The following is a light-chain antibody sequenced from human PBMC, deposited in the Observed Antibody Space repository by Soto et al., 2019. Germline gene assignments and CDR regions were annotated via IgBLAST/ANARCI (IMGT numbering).Light chain of an antibody. CDR2: DAS. J-gene: IGKJ5*01. V-gene: IGKV3-15*01. CDR1: QSVSSN. Sequence: EIVMTQSPATLSVSPGERATLSCRASQSVSSNLAWYQQKPGQAPRLLIYDASTRATGIPARFSGSGSGTEFTLIISRLQAEDFAVYCCQQYNNRPPITFGQGTRLEIK. CDR3: QQYNNRPPIT.